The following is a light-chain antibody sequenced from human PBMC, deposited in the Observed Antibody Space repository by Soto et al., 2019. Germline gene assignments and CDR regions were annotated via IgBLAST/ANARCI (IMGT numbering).Light chain of an antibody. CDR3: QQYNSYEYT. J-gene: IGKJ2*01. CDR2: KAY. CDR1: QSISSW. V-gene: IGKV1-5*03. Sequence: DIQMTQSPSTLSASVGDRVTITCRASQSISSWLAWYQQKPGKAPKLLIYKAYSLESGVPSRFSGSGSGTEFTLTISSLQPDDFATYYCQQYNSYEYTCGQGTKMEIK.